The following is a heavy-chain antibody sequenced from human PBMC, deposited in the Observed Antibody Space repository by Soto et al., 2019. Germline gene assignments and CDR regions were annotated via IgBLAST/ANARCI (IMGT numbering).Heavy chain of an antibody. J-gene: IGHJ6*02. CDR1: GFTFSNAW. Sequence: GSLRLSCAASGFTFSNAWMNWVRQAPGKGLEWVGRIKSKTDGGTTDYAAPVKGRFTISRDDSKNTLYLQMNSLKTEDTAVYYCTTEVVTAAAVPQVDVWGQGTTVTVSS. CDR3: TTEVVTAAAVPQVDV. V-gene: IGHV3-15*07. CDR2: IKSKTDGGTT. D-gene: IGHD6-13*01.